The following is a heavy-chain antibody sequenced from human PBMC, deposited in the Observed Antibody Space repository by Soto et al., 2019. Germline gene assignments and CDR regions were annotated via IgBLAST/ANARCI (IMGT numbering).Heavy chain of an antibody. V-gene: IGHV4-39*01. J-gene: IGHJ5*02. Sequence: QLQLQESGPGLVKPSETLSLTCTVSGGSISSFNYFWGWIRQPPGKGLEWLGSLYYSGKTYYNPCLQSRVTISVDTSKKQCTLTLRSVTAADTAVYYCARGGGSTFTWFDPWGQGTLVTVSP. CDR2: LYYSGKT. CDR1: GGSISSFNYF. D-gene: IGHD2-15*01. CDR3: ARGGGSTFTWFDP.